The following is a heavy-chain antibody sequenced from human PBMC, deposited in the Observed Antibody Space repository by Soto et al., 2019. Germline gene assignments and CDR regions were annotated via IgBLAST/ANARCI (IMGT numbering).Heavy chain of an antibody. D-gene: IGHD7-27*01. CDR3: ARVLGWYYYGMDV. Sequence: SETLSLTCTVSGGSISSSSYYWGWIRQPPGKGLEWIGSIYYSGSTYYNPSLKSRVTISVDTSKNQFSLKLSSVTAADTAVYYCARVLGWYYYGMDVWGQGTTVTVSS. V-gene: IGHV4-39*01. CDR2: IYYSGST. CDR1: GGSISSSSYY. J-gene: IGHJ6*02.